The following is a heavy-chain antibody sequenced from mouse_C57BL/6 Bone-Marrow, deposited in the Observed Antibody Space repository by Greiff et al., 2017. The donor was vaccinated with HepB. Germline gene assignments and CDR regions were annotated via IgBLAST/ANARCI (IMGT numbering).Heavy chain of an antibody. CDR2: IDPETGGT. D-gene: IGHD2-3*01. CDR3: TRGWLKGYAMDY. J-gene: IGHJ4*01. CDR1: GYTFTDYE. V-gene: IGHV1-15*01. Sequence: VQLQQSGAELVRPGASVTLSCKASGYTFTDYEMHWVKQTPVHGLEWIGAIDPETGGTAYNQKFKGKAILTTDKSSSTAYMELRSLTSEDSAVYYCTRGWLKGYAMDYWGQGTSVTVSS.